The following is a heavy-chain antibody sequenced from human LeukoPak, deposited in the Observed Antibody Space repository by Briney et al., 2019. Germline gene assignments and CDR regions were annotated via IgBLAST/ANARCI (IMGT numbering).Heavy chain of an antibody. D-gene: IGHD5-18*01. V-gene: IGHV3-21*01. CDR3: STAPRGYSYGWDFDY. CDR2: ISSSSSYI. Sequence: GGSLRLSCAASRFTYSSHSINWLRQAPGKGLEWVSSISSSSSYIYYADSVKGRFTISRDDAKNSLYLQMNSLISEDTAVYYCSTAPRGYSYGWDFDYWGQGTLVTVSS. CDR1: RFTYSSHS. J-gene: IGHJ4*02.